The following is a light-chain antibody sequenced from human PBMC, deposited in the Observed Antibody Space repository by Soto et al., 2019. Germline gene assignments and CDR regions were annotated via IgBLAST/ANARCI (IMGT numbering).Light chain of an antibody. CDR2: GAT. Sequence: EVVMTHSPATLSGSPGERATLSCRSSHTVRVNLGWYQQKPGQPPRLLIYGATTRATGIPARFSGSGSGTEFTLTISSLQSEDFAVYYCQQYNNWPLTFGGGTKVDTK. V-gene: IGKV3D-15*01. J-gene: IGKJ4*01. CDR3: QQYNNWPLT. CDR1: HTVRVN.